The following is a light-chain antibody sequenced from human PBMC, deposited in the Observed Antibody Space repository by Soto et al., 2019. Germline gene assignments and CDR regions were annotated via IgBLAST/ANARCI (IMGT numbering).Light chain of an antibody. Sequence: ELVMTQSLCALGVAPGERAGLACGASQSVSSHLAWYKQKHGQATRLIIYDASTRATGIPDRFSGSGSGTEFTLTISSLQSEDFAVYYCQKYNQWPLTCGGGPKG. V-gene: IGKV3-15*01. J-gene: IGKJ4*01. CDR2: DAS. CDR1: QSVSSH. CDR3: QKYNQWPLT.